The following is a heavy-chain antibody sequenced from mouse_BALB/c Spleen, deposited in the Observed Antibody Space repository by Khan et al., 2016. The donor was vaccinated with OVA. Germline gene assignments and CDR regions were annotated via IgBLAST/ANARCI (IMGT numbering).Heavy chain of an antibody. V-gene: IGHV1-7*01. J-gene: IGHJ2*01. CDR2: INPTSGYT. Sequence: QVQLKQSGAELAKPGASVKMSCTASGYTFTSYWMHWIKQRPGQGLEWIGYINPTSGYTYYNQKFKDRATLTADKSSSTAYMQLSSLTSDDSAVYYCARDRIDYWGQGTALTVSS. CDR3: ARDRIDY. CDR1: GYTFTSYW.